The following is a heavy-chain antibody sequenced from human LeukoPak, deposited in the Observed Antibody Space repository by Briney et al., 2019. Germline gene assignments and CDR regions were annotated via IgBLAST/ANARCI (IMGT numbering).Heavy chain of an antibody. D-gene: IGHD3-16*01. CDR2: IKPDGTKK. CDR1: GLTFSDYW. J-gene: IGHJ4*02. CDR3: ARGWGY. V-gene: IGHV3-7*01. Sequence: GGSLRLSCAASGLTFSDYWMSWVRQAPGKGLEWVANIKPDGTKKHYVDSVKGRFTISRDNAKNSLYLQMNSLRVEDTAVYYCARGWGYWGQGTLVTVSS.